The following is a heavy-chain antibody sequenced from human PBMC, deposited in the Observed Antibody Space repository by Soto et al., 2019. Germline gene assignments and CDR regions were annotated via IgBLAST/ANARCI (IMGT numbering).Heavy chain of an antibody. CDR2: VYYSGST. Sequence: SEVLSVTCTVPGASISSSYWICVSPSRWTGLEWIGYVYYSGSTNYNPSLKSRVTISVDTSKNQFSLKLSSVTAADTAMYVCARGYYDSRGQSNAVAIWGPGTTVTVSS. V-gene: IGHV4-59*13. CDR3: ARGYYDSRGQSNAVAI. CDR1: GASISSSY. D-gene: IGHD3-22*01. J-gene: IGHJ3*02.